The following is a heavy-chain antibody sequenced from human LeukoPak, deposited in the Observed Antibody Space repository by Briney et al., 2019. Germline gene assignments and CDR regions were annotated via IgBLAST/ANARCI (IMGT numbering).Heavy chain of an antibody. CDR2: ISSSGSTI. CDR3: ARVSGSGWPYDFDC. CDR1: GFTFSDYY. V-gene: IGHV3-11*01. D-gene: IGHD6-19*01. J-gene: IGHJ4*02. Sequence: PGGSLGLSCAASGFTFSDYYMSWIRQAPGKGLEWVSYISSSGSTIYYADSVKGRFTISRDNAKNSLYLQMNSLRAEDTAVYYCARVSGSGWPYDFDCWGQGTLVTVSS.